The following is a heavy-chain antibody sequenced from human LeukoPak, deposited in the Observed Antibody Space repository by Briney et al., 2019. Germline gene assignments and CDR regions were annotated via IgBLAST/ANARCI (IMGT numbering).Heavy chain of an antibody. J-gene: IGHJ4*02. CDR3: AREAIDCSSTSCANFDY. D-gene: IGHD2-2*01. CDR1: GYTFTSYY. CDR2: INPSGGST. V-gene: IGHV1-46*01. Sequence: ASVNVSCKASGYTFTSYYMHWVRQAPGQGLEWMGIINPSGGSTSYAQKFQGRVTMTRDTSTSTVYMELSSLRSEDTAVYYCAREAIDCSSTSCANFDYWGQGTLVTVSS.